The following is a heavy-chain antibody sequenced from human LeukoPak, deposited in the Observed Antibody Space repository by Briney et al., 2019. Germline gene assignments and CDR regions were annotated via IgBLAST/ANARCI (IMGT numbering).Heavy chain of an antibody. CDR3: ARNRGYYDSSGCYWFFDY. V-gene: IGHV3-23*01. J-gene: IGHJ4*02. CDR1: GFTFSSYG. Sequence: GGSLRLSCAASGFTFSSYGMSWVRQAPGKGLEWVSAISVSGGNTYYADSVKGRFTISRDNSKNTLYLQMNSLRAEDTAVYYCARNRGYYDSSGCYWFFDYWGQGTLVTVSS. CDR2: ISVSGGNT. D-gene: IGHD3-22*01.